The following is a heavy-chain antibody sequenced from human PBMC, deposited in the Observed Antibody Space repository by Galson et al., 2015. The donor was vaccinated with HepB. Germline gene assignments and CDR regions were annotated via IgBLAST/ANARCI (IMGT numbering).Heavy chain of an antibody. D-gene: IGHD3-9*01. J-gene: IGHJ4*02. CDR1: GGSINNSGYS. V-gene: IGHV4-30-4*07. Sequence: TLSLTCAVSGGSINNSGYSWNWIRQPPGKGLEWIGCVFNTGSTHYTPSLESRLNISLYTSKNQFSLKLSSVTAADTAVYYCARVYYDILTGYRRFDYWGQGALVTVSS. CDR2: VFNTGST. CDR3: ARVYYDILTGYRRFDY.